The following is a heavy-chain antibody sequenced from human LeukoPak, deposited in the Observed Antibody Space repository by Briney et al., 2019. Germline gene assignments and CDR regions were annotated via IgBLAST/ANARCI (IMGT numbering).Heavy chain of an antibody. D-gene: IGHD6-19*01. J-gene: IGHJ5*02. CDR2: INTDGTVT. CDR3: ATKQWLAPPPGS. V-gene: IGHV3-74*01. Sequence: GGSLRLSCAASGFTFSKYWMLWVLQAPGKGLESVSRINTDGTVTTYADSVKGRFTVSRDNADNTMFLQMNSVRDEDTAVYYCATKQWLAPPPGSWGQGTPVTVSS. CDR1: GFTFSKYW.